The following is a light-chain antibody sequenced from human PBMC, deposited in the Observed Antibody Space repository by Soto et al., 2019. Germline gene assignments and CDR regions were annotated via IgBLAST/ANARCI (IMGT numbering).Light chain of an antibody. Sequence: VLTQSPATLSLSPGERATLSCRASQTVPSGHLAWYQQKPGQAPRLLISGGTSRATGIPDRFSGSGSGTDFTLTVSRLEPEDFAVYYCQQYVSSPYTFGQGTRLEIK. CDR2: GGT. V-gene: IGKV3-20*01. CDR1: QTVPSGH. J-gene: IGKJ5*01. CDR3: QQYVSSPYT.